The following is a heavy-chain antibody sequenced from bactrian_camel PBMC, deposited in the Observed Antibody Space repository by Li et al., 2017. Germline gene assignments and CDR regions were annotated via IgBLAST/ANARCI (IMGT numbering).Heavy chain of an antibody. CDR1: GYTYSDYC. Sequence: HVQLVESGGGSVQAGESLRLSCAASGYTYSDYCMAWFRQAPGKEREGVAGIHPDGVISRYADPVKGRFTISLDVAKNTLYLQMNGLRPEDTAMYYCAASLGKAYCHAAFFLSRQRPNFGYMGQGTQVTVS. CDR2: IHPDGVIS. J-gene: IGHJ4*01. D-gene: IGHD5*01. V-gene: IGHV3S1*01.